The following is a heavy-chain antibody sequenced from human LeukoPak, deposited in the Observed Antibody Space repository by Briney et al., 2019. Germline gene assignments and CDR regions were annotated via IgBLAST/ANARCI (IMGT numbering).Heavy chain of an antibody. V-gene: IGHV4-39*07. D-gene: IGHD6-19*01. CDR1: GGSISSSSYY. J-gene: IGHJ4*02. Sequence: ASETLSLTCTVSGGSISSSSYYWGWIRQPPGKGLEWIGSIYYSGSTYYNPSLKSRVTISVDTSKNQFSLKLSSVTAADTAVYYCARGGHVGGWLDYWGQGTLVTVSS. CDR3: ARGGHVGGWLDY. CDR2: IYYSGST.